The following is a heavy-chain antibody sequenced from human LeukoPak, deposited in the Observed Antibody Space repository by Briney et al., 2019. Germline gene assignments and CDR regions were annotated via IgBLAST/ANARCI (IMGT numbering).Heavy chain of an antibody. J-gene: IGHJ6*04. D-gene: IGHD3-10*02. Sequence: GGSLRLSCAAFGFTVSSNYMNWVRQAPGKGLEWVSYISSSGSTIYYADSVKGRFTISRDNAKNSLYLQMNSLRAEDTAVYYCAELGITMIGGVWGKGTTVTISS. CDR1: GFTVSSNY. CDR3: AELGITMIGGV. V-gene: IGHV3-48*03. CDR2: ISSSGSTI.